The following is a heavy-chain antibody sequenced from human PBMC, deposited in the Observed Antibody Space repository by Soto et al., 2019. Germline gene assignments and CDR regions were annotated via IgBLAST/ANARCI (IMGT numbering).Heavy chain of an antibody. D-gene: IGHD2-15*01. CDR1: GFTFSSYA. Sequence: SLRLSCAASGFTFSSYAMSWVRQDPGKGLEWVSAISGSGGSTYYADSVKGRFTISRDNSKNTLYLQMNSLRAEDTAVYYCAKAVVPGYCSGGSCYGYFDYWGQGTLVTVSS. J-gene: IGHJ4*02. CDR2: ISGSGGST. V-gene: IGHV3-23*01. CDR3: AKAVVPGYCSGGSCYGYFDY.